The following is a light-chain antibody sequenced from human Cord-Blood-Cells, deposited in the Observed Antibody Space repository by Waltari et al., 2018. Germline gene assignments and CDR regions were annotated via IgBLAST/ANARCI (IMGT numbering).Light chain of an antibody. J-gene: IGKJ2*01. Sequence: DIQMTQSPSTLSASVGDRVTITCRASQSISSWLAWYQQKPGKAPKPLIYDASSLESGVPSRFSGSGSGTEFTLTISSLQPDDFATDYGQQYNSYSPETFGQGTKLEIK. CDR2: DAS. CDR1: QSISSW. CDR3: QQYNSYSPET. V-gene: IGKV1-5*01.